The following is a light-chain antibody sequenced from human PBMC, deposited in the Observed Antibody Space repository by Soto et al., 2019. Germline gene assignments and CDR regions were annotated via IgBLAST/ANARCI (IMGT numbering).Light chain of an antibody. CDR3: QQLHSYPLT. V-gene: IGKV1-9*01. Sequence: IQLTQTPSFLSASVGDRVTITCRASQGIDSYLAWYQQKPGKAPNVLIYAASTLQSGVPSRFSGSGSGTEFTLRISSLQPEDFATYYCQQLHSYPLTFGGGTKVDIK. CDR2: AAS. J-gene: IGKJ4*01. CDR1: QGIDSY.